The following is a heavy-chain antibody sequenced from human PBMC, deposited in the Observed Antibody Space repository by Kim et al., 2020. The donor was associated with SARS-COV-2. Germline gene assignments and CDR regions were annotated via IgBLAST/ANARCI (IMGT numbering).Heavy chain of an antibody. CDR1: GYTFTGYY. V-gene: IGHV1-2*02. CDR3: ARVSGYCSSTSCPNWFDP. CDR2: INPNSGGT. D-gene: IGHD2-2*01. Sequence: ASVKVSCKASGYTFTGYYMHWVRQAPGQGLEWMGWINPNSGGTNYAQKFQGRVTMTRDTSISTAYMELSRLRSDDTAVYYCARVSGYCSSTSCPNWFDPWGQGTLVTVSS. J-gene: IGHJ5*02.